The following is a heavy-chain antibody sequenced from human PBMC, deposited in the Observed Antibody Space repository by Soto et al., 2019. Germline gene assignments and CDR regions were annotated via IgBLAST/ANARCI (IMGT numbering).Heavy chain of an antibody. CDR1: GGSISSGGYS. V-gene: IGHV4-30-2*01. CDR2: IYHSGST. Sequence: SETLSLTCAVSGGSISSGGYSWSWIRQPPGKGLEWIGYIYHSGSTYYNPSLKSRVTISVDRSKNQFSLKLSSVTAADTAVYYCARGPTTALFDYWGQGTLVTVSS. CDR3: ARGPTTALFDY. J-gene: IGHJ4*02. D-gene: IGHD2-21*02.